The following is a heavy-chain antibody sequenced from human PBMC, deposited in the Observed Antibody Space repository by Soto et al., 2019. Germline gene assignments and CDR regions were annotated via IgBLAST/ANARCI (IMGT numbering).Heavy chain of an antibody. CDR1: GYTFTSYW. CDR3: ARQAVYSAYGFDY. Sequence: PGESLKISRQGSGYTFTSYWIGWVRQMPGKGLEWMGIIYPADSDTRYSPSFQGQVTISVDKSISTAYLQWSSLKASDTAMYYCARQAVYSAYGFDYWGQGTLVTVSS. D-gene: IGHD5-12*01. CDR2: IYPADSDT. V-gene: IGHV5-51*01. J-gene: IGHJ4*02.